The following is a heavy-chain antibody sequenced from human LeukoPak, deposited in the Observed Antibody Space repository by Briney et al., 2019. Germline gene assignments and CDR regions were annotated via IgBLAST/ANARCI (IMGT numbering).Heavy chain of an antibody. J-gene: IGHJ4*02. D-gene: IGHD3-22*01. CDR2: ISGSGGST. CDR3: AKEITMIVVPDYFDY. CDR1: GFTFSSYA. Sequence: PGGSLRLSCAASGFTFSSYAMSWVRQAPGKGLEWVSAISGSGGSTYYADSVKGRFTTSRDNSKNTLYLQMNSLRAEDTAVYYCAKEITMIVVPDYFDYWGQGTLVTVSS. V-gene: IGHV3-23*01.